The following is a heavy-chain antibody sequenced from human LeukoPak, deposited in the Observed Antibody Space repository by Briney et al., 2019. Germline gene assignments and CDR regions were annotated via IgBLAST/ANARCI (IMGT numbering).Heavy chain of an antibody. Sequence: GGSLRLSCGASGFTFDDYWMSWVRQAPGKGLEWVSSIFPSGGEIHYADSVRGRSTISRDNSKSTLSLQMNSLRAEDTAIYYCATYRQVLLPFESWGQGTLVTVSS. D-gene: IGHD2-8*02. CDR3: ATYRQVLLPFES. V-gene: IGHV3-23*01. CDR1: GFTFDDYW. CDR2: IFPSGGEI. J-gene: IGHJ4*02.